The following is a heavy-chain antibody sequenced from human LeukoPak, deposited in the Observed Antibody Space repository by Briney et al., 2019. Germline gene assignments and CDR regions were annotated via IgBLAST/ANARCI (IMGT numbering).Heavy chain of an antibody. CDR3: ARARFWAMGAFDI. V-gene: IGHV4-31*03. D-gene: IGHD5-18*01. CDR2: IYYSGST. J-gene: IGHJ3*02. CDR1: GGSISSGGYY. Sequence: PSQTLSLTCTVSGGSISSGGYYWSWIRQHPGKGLEWIGYIYYSGSTYYNPSLKSRVTISVDTSKNQFSLKLSSVTAADTAVYYCARARFWAMGAFDIWGQGTMVTVSS.